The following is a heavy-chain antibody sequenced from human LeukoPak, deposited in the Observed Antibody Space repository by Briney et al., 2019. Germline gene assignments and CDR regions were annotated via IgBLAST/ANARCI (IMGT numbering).Heavy chain of an antibody. J-gene: IGHJ6*02. V-gene: IGHV3-30-3*01. CDR2: ISYDGSNK. D-gene: IGHD2-21*02. Sequence: PGGSLRLSCAASGFTFSSYAMHWVRQAPGKGLEWVAVISYDGSNKYYADSVKGRFTISRDNSKNTLYLQMNSLRAEDTAVYYCARLREPLVVTALYGMDVWGQGTTVTVSS. CDR1: GFTFSSYA. CDR3: ARLREPLVVTALYGMDV.